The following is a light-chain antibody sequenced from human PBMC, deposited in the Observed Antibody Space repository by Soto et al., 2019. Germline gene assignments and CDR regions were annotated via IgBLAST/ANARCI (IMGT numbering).Light chain of an antibody. J-gene: IGLJ7*01. V-gene: IGLV3-21*04. CDR1: NIGSKS. Sequence: SYELTQPPSVSVAPGKTARITCGGKNIGSKSVHWYQQKLGQAPVLVIYYDSDRPSGIPERFSGSKSGNTSTLTISRVEAGDEADYYCQVWDSSSDHAVFGGGTQLTVL. CDR3: QVWDSSSDHAV. CDR2: YDS.